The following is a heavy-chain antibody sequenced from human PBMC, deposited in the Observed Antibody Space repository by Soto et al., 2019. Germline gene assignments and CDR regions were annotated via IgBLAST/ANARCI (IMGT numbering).Heavy chain of an antibody. CDR3: AKDRSSYHDY. J-gene: IGHJ4*02. D-gene: IGHD3-3*01. V-gene: IGHV3-30*18. CDR1: GFTFSSYG. CDR2: ISYDGSNK. Sequence: QVQLVESGGGVVQPGRSLRLSCAASGFTFSSYGMHWVRQAPGKGLEWVAVISYDGSNKYYADSVKGRFTISRDNSKNTLYLQMNSLRAEDTAVYYCAKDRSSYHDYWGQGTLVTDSS.